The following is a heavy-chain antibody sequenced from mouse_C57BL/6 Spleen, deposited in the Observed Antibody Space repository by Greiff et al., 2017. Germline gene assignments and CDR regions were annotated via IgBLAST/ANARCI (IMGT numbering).Heavy chain of an antibody. CDR1: GFSLTSYG. Sequence: QVQLKESGPGLVAPSQSLSITCTVSGFSLTSYGVSWVRPPPGPGLEWLGVIWGDGSTNYHSALISRLSISKANSQSHVFLKLNSLQTDDTATYYCAKPEDGNHWFAYWGQGTLVTVSA. D-gene: IGHD2-1*01. CDR3: AKPEDGNHWFAY. CDR2: IWGDGST. J-gene: IGHJ3*01. V-gene: IGHV2-3*01.